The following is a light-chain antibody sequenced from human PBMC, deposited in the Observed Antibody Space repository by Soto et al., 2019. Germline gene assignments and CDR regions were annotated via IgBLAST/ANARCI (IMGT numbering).Light chain of an antibody. CDR3: CSYAGSSVYV. V-gene: IGLV2-11*01. Sequence: QSALTQPRSVSGSPGQSVTISCTGTTSDVGDYNFVSWYQQHPGNAPKLMIYDVTKRPSGIPNRFSGSKSGNTASLTISGLQAEDEADYYCCSYAGSSVYVFGTGTKVTVL. CDR1: TSDVGDYNF. J-gene: IGLJ1*01. CDR2: DVT.